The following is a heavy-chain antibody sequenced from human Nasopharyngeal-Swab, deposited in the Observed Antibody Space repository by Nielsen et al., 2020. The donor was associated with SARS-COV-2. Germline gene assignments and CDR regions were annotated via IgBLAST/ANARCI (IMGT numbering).Heavy chain of an antibody. CDR2: IYYSGST. Sequence: WIRQHPGKGLEWIGYIYYSGSTYYNPSLKSRVTISVDTSKNQFSLKLSSVTAADTAVYYCARYSLWLPVNWFDPWGQGTLVTVSS. V-gene: IGHV4-30-4*06. J-gene: IGHJ5*02. D-gene: IGHD5-18*01. CDR3: ARYSLWLPVNWFDP.